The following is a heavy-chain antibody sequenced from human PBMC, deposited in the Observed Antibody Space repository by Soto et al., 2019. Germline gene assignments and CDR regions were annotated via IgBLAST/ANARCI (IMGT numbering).Heavy chain of an antibody. J-gene: IGHJ6*02. Sequence: SETLSLTCTVSGGSISSSSYYWGWIRQPPGKGLEWIGSIYYSGSTYYNPSLKSRVTISVDTSKNQFSLKLSSVTAADTALYYCAKSSGSYYSGVDYYGMDVWGQGTTVTVSS. CDR1: GGSISSSSYY. CDR3: AKSSGSYYSGVDYYGMDV. D-gene: IGHD3-10*01. V-gene: IGHV4-39*01. CDR2: IYYSGST.